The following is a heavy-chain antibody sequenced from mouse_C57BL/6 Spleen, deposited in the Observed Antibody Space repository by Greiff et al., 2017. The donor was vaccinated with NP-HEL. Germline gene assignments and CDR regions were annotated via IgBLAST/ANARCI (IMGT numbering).Heavy chain of an antibody. J-gene: IGHJ2*01. CDR3: AREYYYGSRYYFDY. CDR1: GFTFSSYA. D-gene: IGHD1-1*01. Sequence: EVQRVESGGGLVKPGGSLKLSCAASGFTFSSYAMSWVRQTPEKRLEWVATISDGGSYTYYPDNVKGRFTISRDNAKNNLYLQMSHLKSEDTAMYYCAREYYYGSRYYFDYWGQGTTLTVSS. CDR2: ISDGGSYT. V-gene: IGHV5-4*01.